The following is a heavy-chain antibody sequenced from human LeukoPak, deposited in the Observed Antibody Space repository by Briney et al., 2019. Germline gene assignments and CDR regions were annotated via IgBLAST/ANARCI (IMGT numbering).Heavy chain of an antibody. V-gene: IGHV4-34*01. CDR3: ARGSITTVRGVIRYYYYMDV. Sequence: SETLSLTCAVYGGSFSGYYWSWIRQPPGKGLEWIGEINHSGSTNYNPSLKSRVTISVDTSKNQFSLKLSSVTAADTAVYYCARGSITTVRGVIRYYYYMDVWGKGTTVTVSS. J-gene: IGHJ6*03. D-gene: IGHD3-10*01. CDR2: INHSGST. CDR1: GGSFSGYY.